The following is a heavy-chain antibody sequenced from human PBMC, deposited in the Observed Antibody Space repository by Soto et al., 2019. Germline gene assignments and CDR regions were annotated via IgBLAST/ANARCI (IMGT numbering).Heavy chain of an antibody. J-gene: IGHJ6*01. V-gene: IGHV3-30-3*01. D-gene: IGHD2-15*01. CDR3: ARDLPEAYCSGGSCSYYYYYGMDV. CDR2: ISYDGSNK. Sequence: QVQLVESGGGVVQPGRSLRLSCAASGFTFSSYAMHWVRQAPGKGLEWVAVISYDGSNKYYADSVKGRFTISRDNSKNTLYLQMNSLRAEDTAVYYCARDLPEAYCSGGSCSYYYYYGMDVW. CDR1: GFTFSSYA.